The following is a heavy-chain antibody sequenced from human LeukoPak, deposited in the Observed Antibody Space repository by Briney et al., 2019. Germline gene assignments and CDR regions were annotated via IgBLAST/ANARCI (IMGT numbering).Heavy chain of an antibody. CDR3: TTGYCSSTSCWDYYYYMDV. CDR1: GFTFSNAW. D-gene: IGHD2-2*01. V-gene: IGHV3-15*01. J-gene: IGHJ6*03. CDR2: IKSKTDGGTT. Sequence: GGSLRLSCAASGFTFSNAWMSWVRQAPGKGLEWVGRIKSKTDGGTTDYAAPVKGRFTISRDDSKNTLYLQMNSLKTEDTAVYYCTTGYCSSTSCWDYYYYMDVWGKGTTVTVSS.